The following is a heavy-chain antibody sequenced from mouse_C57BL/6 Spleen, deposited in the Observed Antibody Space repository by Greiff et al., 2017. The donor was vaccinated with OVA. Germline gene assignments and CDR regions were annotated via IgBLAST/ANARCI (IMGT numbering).Heavy chain of an antibody. CDR2: IRNKANGYTT. D-gene: IGHD1-1*01. V-gene: IGHV7-3*01. CDR1: GFTFTDYY. Sequence: EVNVVESGGGLVQPGGSLSLSCAASGFTFTDYYMSWVRQPPGKALEWLGFIRNKANGYTTEYSASVKGRFTISRDNSQSILYLQMNALRAEDSATYYCARSRSSLYYFDYWGQGTTLTVSS. CDR3: ARSRSSLYYFDY. J-gene: IGHJ2*01.